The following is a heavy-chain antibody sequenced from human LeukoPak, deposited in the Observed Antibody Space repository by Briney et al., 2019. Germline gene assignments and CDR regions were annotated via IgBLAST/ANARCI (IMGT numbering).Heavy chain of an antibody. CDR1: GYSISSGYY. Sequence: SETLSLTCTVSGYSISSGYYWGWIRQPPGKGLEWIGSIYHSGSTYYNPSLKSRVTISVDTSKNQFSLKLSSVTAADTAVYYCARLHGWLEANYYMDVWGKGTTVTVSS. CDR2: IYHSGST. CDR3: ARLHGWLEANYYMDV. J-gene: IGHJ6*03. D-gene: IGHD2-8*02. V-gene: IGHV4-38-2*02.